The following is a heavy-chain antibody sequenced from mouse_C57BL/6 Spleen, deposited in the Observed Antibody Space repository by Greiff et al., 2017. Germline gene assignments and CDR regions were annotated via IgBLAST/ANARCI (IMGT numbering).Heavy chain of an antibody. V-gene: IGHV10-3*01. J-gene: IGHJ1*03. D-gene: IGHD2-2*01. CDR2: IRSKSSNYAT. CDR3: VGEDGNDPNYWDFDV. Sequence: EVKLVESGGGLVQPKGSLKLSCAASGFTFNTYAMHWVRQAPGKGLEWVARIRSKSSNYATYYADTVKDRFTIYRDASQSMLYLRMHNPKDEDIAMCDRVGEDGNDPNYWDFDVWGTGTTVTVSS. CDR1: GFTFNTYA.